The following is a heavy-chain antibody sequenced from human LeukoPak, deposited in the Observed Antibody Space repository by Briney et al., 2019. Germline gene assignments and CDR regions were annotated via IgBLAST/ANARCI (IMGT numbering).Heavy chain of an antibody. CDR1: GGSFSGYY. CDR3: AKDQNGYDYGDAFVLGDAFDI. Sequence: SETLSLTCAVYGGSFSGYYWSWIRQPPGKGLEWIGEINHSGSTNYNPSLKSRVTISVDTSKNQFSLKLSSVTAADTAVYYCAKDQNGYDYGDAFVLGDAFDIWGQGTMVTVSS. J-gene: IGHJ3*02. V-gene: IGHV4-34*01. CDR2: INHSGST. D-gene: IGHD4-17*01.